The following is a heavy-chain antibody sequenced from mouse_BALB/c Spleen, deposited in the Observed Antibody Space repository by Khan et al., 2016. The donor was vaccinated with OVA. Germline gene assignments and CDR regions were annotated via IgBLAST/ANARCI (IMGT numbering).Heavy chain of an antibody. CDR2: INPSDSES. Sequence: QVQLQQPGAELVRPGASVKLSCKASGYTFTSYWMNWVRQRPRQGLEWIGKINPSDSESHYNQIFKDKATLTVDKSSGPAYMQLSSLTSEDSAVYYCARREKYGYDPSWFAYWGQGTLVIVSA. D-gene: IGHD2-2*01. CDR3: ARREKYGYDPSWFAY. CDR1: GYTFTSYW. J-gene: IGHJ3*01. V-gene: IGHV1-52*01.